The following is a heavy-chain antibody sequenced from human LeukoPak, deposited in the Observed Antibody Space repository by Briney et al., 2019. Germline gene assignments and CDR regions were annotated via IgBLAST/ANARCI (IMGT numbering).Heavy chain of an antibody. CDR3: ARGLYGSGRPFDP. Sequence: SETLSLTCTVSGGSISSSNYYWGWIRQPPGKGLEWIGYIYYSGSTNYNPSLKSRVTISVDTSKNQFSLKLSSVTAADTAVYYCARGLYGSGRPFDPWGQGTLVTVSS. D-gene: IGHD3-10*01. CDR2: IYYSGST. J-gene: IGHJ5*02. CDR1: GGSISSSNYY. V-gene: IGHV4-61*05.